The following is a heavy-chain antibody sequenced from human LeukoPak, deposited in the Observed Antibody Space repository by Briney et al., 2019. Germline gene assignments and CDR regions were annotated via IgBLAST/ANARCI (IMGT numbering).Heavy chain of an antibody. CDR3: ARRYSSSWFPRQNNWFDP. V-gene: IGHV4-61*02. J-gene: IGHJ5*02. D-gene: IGHD6-13*01. CDR1: GGSISSSSYY. Sequence: ASETLSLTCTVSGGSISSSSYYWSWIRQPAGKGLEWIGRIYTSGSTNYNPSLKSRVTMSVDTSKNQFSLKLSSVTAADTAVYYCARRYSSSWFPRQNNWFDPWGQGTLVTVSS. CDR2: IYTSGST.